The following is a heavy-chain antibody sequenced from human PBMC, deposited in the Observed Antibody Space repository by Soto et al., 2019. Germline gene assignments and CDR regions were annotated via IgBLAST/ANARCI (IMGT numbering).Heavy chain of an antibody. J-gene: IGHJ5*02. CDR2: IYCSWTT. CDR3: ARSDYDYVWGSWLRPHTWFDP. CDR1: CRSIRSGCSC. V-gene: IGHV4-31*03. D-gene: IGHD3-16*01. Sequence: SETVSPTHPVSCRSIRSGCSCCSWIHHHPWNGLEWIGYIYCSWTTYYNPSLKTRVTISVPTSKNQFSLKLSSVNAADKYGYYLARSDYDYVWGSWLRPHTWFDPWGQGTLVTVSS.